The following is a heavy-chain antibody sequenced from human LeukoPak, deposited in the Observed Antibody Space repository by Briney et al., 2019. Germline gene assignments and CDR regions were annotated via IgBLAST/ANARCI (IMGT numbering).Heavy chain of an antibody. V-gene: IGHV3-23*01. D-gene: IGHD3-22*01. J-gene: IGHJ4*02. Sequence: GGSLRLSCAASGFTFSSYVMHWVRQAPGKGLEWVSSISGSGGSTYYADSVKGRFTISRDNSKNTLYLQMNSLRDEDTAVYYCAKSSYYDASGYYREYYFDYWGQGTLVTVSS. CDR1: GFTFSSYV. CDR2: ISGSGGST. CDR3: AKSSYYDASGYYREYYFDY.